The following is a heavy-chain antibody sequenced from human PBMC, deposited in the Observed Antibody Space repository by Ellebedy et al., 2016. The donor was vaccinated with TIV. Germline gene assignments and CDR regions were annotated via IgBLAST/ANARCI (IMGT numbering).Heavy chain of an antibody. CDR1: GYTFTSYG. D-gene: IGHD6-13*01. CDR2: ISAYNGNT. CDR3: ARDLHSSSWYRVPGGDY. J-gene: IGHJ4*02. V-gene: IGHV1-18*01. Sequence: AASVKVSCKASGYTFTSYGISWVRQAPGQGLEWMGWISAYNGNTNYAQKLQGRVTMTTDTSTSTAYMELRSLRSDDTAVYYCARDLHSSSWYRVPGGDYWGQGTLVTVSS.